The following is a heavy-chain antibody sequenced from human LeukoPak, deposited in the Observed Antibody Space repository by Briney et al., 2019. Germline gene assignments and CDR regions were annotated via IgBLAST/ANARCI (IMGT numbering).Heavy chain of an antibody. J-gene: IGHJ4*02. CDR2: ISAYNGNT. D-gene: IGHD2-21*02. CDR1: GYTFTSDG. Sequence: ASVKASCKASGYTFTSDGISWVRQAPGQGLEWMGWISAYNGNTNYAQKLQGRVTMTTDTSTSTAYMELRSLRSDDTAVYYCASKIYCGGDCYYFDYWGQGTLVTVSS. V-gene: IGHV1-18*01. CDR3: ASKIYCGGDCYYFDY.